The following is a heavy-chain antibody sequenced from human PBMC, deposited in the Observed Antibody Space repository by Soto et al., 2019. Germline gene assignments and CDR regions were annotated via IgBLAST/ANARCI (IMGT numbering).Heavy chain of an antibody. CDR2: ISAYNGNT. CDR3: ARESEVVAANRGYGDSYYYYYMDV. Sequence: ASVKVSCKASGYTFTSYGISWVRQAPGQGLEWMGWISAYNGNTNYAQKLQGRVTMTTDTSTSTAYMELRSLRSDDTAVYYCARESEVVAANRGYGDSYYYYYMDVWGKGTTVTVSS. D-gene: IGHD2-15*01. V-gene: IGHV1-18*01. J-gene: IGHJ6*03. CDR1: GYTFTSYG.